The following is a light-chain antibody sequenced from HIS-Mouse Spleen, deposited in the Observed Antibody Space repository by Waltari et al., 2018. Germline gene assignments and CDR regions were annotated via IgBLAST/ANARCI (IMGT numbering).Light chain of an antibody. CDR1: ALPKKY. CDR2: EDS. J-gene: IGLJ2*01. CDR3: YSTDSSGNHRV. Sequence: SYELTQPPSVSVSPGQTARITCSGDALPKKYAYWYQQKSGQAPVLVIYEDSKRPPGTPERCSGSSSATMATWTISGAQVEDEADYYCYSTDSSGNHRVFGGGTKLTVL. V-gene: IGLV3-10*01.